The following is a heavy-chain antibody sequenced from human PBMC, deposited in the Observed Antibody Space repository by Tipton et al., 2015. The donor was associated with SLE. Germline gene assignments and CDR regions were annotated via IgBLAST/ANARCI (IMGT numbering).Heavy chain of an antibody. CDR3: ARGVAGYYFYYYLDV. V-gene: IGHV4-34*01. CDR1: GFTFSAYA. D-gene: IGHD6-19*01. CDR2: INHSGFT. Sequence: LRLSCAASGFTFSAYAMTWVRQTPGKGLEWIGEINHSGFTNYRPSLKSRVTMSADRSTNQLSLKLSSVTAADTAVYYCARGVAGYYFYYYLDVWGSGTAVTVSS. J-gene: IGHJ6*03.